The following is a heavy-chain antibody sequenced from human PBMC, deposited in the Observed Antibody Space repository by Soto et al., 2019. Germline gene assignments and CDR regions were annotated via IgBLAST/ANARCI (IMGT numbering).Heavy chain of an antibody. Sequence: QVQLVQSGAEVKKPGASVKVSCKASGYTFTSYAMHWVRQAPGQRLEWMGWINAGNGNTKYSQKFQGRVTITRDTSASTAYMELSSLRSEDTAVYYCARGGLVVPAANYYYYYYYMDVWGKGTTVTVSS. CDR2: INAGNGNT. J-gene: IGHJ6*03. CDR1: GYTFTSYA. D-gene: IGHD2-2*01. V-gene: IGHV1-3*01. CDR3: ARGGLVVPAANYYYYYYYMDV.